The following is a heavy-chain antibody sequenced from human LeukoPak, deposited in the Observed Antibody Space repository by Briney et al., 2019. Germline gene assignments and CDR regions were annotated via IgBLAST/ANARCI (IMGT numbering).Heavy chain of an antibody. CDR1: GFTFNHYA. CDR3: AKGGYYERPWYFDY. J-gene: IGHJ4*02. D-gene: IGHD3-22*01. CDR2: ISFDGTNK. Sequence: GGSLRLSCAASGFTFNHYAMHWVRQAPGKGLEWLAVISFDGTNKFYADSVKGRFTISRDNSKNALYLRMNSLRAEDTAVYYCAKGGYYERPWYFDYWGQGTLVTVSS. V-gene: IGHV3-30*18.